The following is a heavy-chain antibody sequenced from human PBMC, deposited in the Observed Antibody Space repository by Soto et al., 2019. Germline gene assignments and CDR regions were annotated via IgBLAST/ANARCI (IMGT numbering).Heavy chain of an antibody. Sequence: PGESLKISCKASGYSFTSYWIGWVRQMPGKGLEWMGIIYPGDSDTRYSPSFQGQVTISADKSISTAYLQWSSLKASDTAMYYCAAYSASFYYGMDVWGQGTTVTVSS. CDR2: IYPGDSDT. CDR1: GYSFTSYW. J-gene: IGHJ6*02. CDR3: AAYSASFYYGMDV. V-gene: IGHV5-51*01. D-gene: IGHD1-26*01.